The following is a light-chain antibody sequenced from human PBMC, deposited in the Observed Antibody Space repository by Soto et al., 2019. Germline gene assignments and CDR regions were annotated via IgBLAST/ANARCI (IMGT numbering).Light chain of an antibody. V-gene: IGKV3-20*01. CDR1: QSVRSN. CDR3: QQYGNSPPGT. J-gene: IGKJ5*01. Sequence: VLTQSPATLSVSPWDRSTLSCSASQSVRSNLAWYQQKPGQAPRLLIYGPSNRATGIPDRFSGSGSGTDFTLPISRLEPEDFAVYFCQQYGNSPPGTFGQGTLLEIK. CDR2: GPS.